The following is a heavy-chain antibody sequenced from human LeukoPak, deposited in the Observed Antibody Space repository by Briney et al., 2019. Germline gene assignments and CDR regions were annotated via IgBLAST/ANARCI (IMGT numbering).Heavy chain of an antibody. D-gene: IGHD6-13*01. J-gene: IGHJ4*02. CDR2: IKQDGSER. CDR1: GFTFSSYW. CDR3: ARVAAAGTYYFDY. Sequence: GGSLRLSCAASGFTFSSYWMSWVRQAPGKGLEWVATIKQDGSERYYVDSVKGRFTISRDNAKNSLDLQMNSLRAEDTAVYYCARVAAAGTYYFDYWGQGTLVTVSS. V-gene: IGHV3-7*01.